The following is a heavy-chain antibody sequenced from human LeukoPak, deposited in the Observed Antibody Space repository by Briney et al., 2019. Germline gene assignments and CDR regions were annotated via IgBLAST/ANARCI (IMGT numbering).Heavy chain of an antibody. V-gene: IGHV4-4*07. CDR2: IYTSGST. J-gene: IGHJ6*02. D-gene: IGHD3-22*01. CDR3: ARETYYYDSSGYHGLLYYYYYGMDV. Sequence: SETLSLTCTVSGGSISSYYWSWIRQPAGEGLEWIGRIYTSGSTNYNPSLKSRVTMSVDTSKNQFSLKLSSVTAADTAVYYCARETYYYDSSGYHGLLYYYYYGMDVWGQGTTVTVSS. CDR1: GGSISSYY.